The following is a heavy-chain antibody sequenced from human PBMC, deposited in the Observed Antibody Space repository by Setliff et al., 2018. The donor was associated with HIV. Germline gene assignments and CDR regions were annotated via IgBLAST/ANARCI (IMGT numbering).Heavy chain of an antibody. CDR2: ISSSSSYI. D-gene: IGHD2-15*01. V-gene: IGHV3-21*01. CDR3: ARKLLTRPNYYGMDV. Sequence: GGSLRLSCAASGFTFSSYSMNWVRQAQGKGLEWVSSISSSSSYIYYADSVKGRCTISRDNAKNSLYLQMNSLRAEDTAVYYCARKLLTRPNYYGMDVWGQGTTVTVSS. J-gene: IGHJ6*02. CDR1: GFTFSSYS.